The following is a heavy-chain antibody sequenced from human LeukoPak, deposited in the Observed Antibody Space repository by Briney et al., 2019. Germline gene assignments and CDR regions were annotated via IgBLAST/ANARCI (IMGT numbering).Heavy chain of an antibody. V-gene: IGHV3-9*03. J-gene: IGHJ4*02. CDR2: ISWNSGSR. D-gene: IGHD2-15*01. CDR1: GFTFVDYA. Sequence: LPGRCLRLSCAASGFTFVDYAMHSVRQAPGKGLGWVSGISWNSGSRVYVDSVKGRFTISRDNAKDSLYLQMDSLRPEDMALYYCAKDVSLGFCSGGSCSAHFDSWGQGTLVTVSS. CDR3: AKDVSLGFCSGGSCSAHFDS.